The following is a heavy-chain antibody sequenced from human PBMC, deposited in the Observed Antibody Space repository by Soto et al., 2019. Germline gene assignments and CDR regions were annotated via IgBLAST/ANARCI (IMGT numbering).Heavy chain of an antibody. D-gene: IGHD3-3*02. Sequence: GGSLRLSCAASGFSFSDYSYHWVRQGPGKGLEWVAAIRDGGNRTNYAASVKGRFTVSRDMSKSTIFLQMNNLRSDDSAIYYCEREGHRHAFRPFDLWGPGNPVPVSS. CDR2: IRDGGNRT. CDR3: EREGHRHAFRPFDL. J-gene: IGHJ5*02. CDR1: GFSFSDYS. V-gene: IGHV3-30*03.